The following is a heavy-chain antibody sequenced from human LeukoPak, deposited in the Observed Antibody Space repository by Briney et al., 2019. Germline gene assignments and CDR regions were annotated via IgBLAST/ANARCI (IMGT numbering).Heavy chain of an antibody. J-gene: IGHJ4*02. CDR1: GFTFDDYA. Sequence: GRSLRLSCAASGFTFDDYAMHWVRQTPGKGLEWVSSISWNSGSIGYADSVKGRFTISRDNAKNSLYLQMNSLRAEDTAVYYCARAWDVVVPAAMASGVWGQGTLVTVSS. D-gene: IGHD2-2*01. V-gene: IGHV3-9*01. CDR3: ARAWDVVVPAAMASGV. CDR2: ISWNSGSI.